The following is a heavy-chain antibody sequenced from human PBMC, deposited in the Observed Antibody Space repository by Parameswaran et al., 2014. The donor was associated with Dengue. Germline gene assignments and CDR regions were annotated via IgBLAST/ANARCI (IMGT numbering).Heavy chain of an antibody. CDR3: ARPLYSSSWYRHTTPCYYYYYYGMDV. Sequence: VRQMPGKGLEWMGIIYPGDSDTRYSPSFQGQVTISADKSISTAYLQWSSLKASDTAMYYCARPLYSSSWYRHTTPCYYYYYYGMDVWGQGTTVTVSS. V-gene: IGHV5-51*01. D-gene: IGHD6-13*01. CDR2: IYPGDSDT. J-gene: IGHJ6*02.